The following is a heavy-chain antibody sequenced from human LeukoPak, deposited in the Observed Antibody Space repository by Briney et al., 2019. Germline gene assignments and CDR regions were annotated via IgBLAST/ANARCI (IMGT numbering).Heavy chain of an antibody. Sequence: GGSLRLSCAASGFTFSSYWMSWVRQAPGKGLEWVSSISSSSSYIYYADSVKGRFTISRDNAKNSLYLQMNSLRAEDTAVYYCARDPAPYYYDSSGSGWFFDYWGQGTLVTVSS. CDR3: ARDPAPYYYDSSGSGWFFDY. CDR1: GFTFSSYW. J-gene: IGHJ4*02. CDR2: ISSSSSYI. D-gene: IGHD3-22*01. V-gene: IGHV3-21*01.